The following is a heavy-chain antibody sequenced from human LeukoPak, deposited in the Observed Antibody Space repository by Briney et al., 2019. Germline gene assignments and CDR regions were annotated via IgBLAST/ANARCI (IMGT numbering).Heavy chain of an antibody. D-gene: IGHD2-2*01. V-gene: IGHV3-48*01. CDR3: ARARGDSYPASRSLNY. Sequence: GGSLRLSCAASRFTFSNYGVNWVRQAPGKGLEWVSYINSRSSTIYYADSVRGRFTISRDNAKNSLYLQMNSLKAEDTAIYYCARARGDSYPASRSLNYWGPGAPVTVSS. CDR1: RFTFSNYG. CDR2: INSRSSTI. J-gene: IGHJ4*02.